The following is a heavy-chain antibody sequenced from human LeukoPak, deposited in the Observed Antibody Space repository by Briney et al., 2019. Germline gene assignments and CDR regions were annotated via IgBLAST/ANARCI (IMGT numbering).Heavy chain of an antibody. CDR2: IYYSGDT. CDR1: GGSISSSSYY. D-gene: IGHD1-26*01. V-gene: IGHV4-39*07. CDR3: ASPGMYYFDY. J-gene: IGHJ4*02. Sequence: SETLSLTCSASGGSISSSSYYWGWIRQPPGKGLEWIGSIYYSGDTYYNPSLKSRVTISVDTSKNQFSLKLSSVTAADTAVYYCASPGMYYFDYWGQGTLVTVSS.